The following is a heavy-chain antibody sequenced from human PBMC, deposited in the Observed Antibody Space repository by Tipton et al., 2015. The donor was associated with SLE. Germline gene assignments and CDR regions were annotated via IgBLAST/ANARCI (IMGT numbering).Heavy chain of an antibody. V-gene: IGHV3-7*01. D-gene: IGHD6-13*01. J-gene: IGHJ4*02. Sequence: SLRLSCAASGFIFTDYWMSWVRQAPGRGLEWVANIKQDGSEKYSVNSVKGRFTISRNNAKTSLYLQMNSLRVEDTAVYHCARVWVGNSGTAATGPYYFDIWGQGTLVTVSS. CDR1: GFIFTDYW. CDR2: IKQDGSEK. CDR3: ARVWVGNSGTAATGPYYFDI.